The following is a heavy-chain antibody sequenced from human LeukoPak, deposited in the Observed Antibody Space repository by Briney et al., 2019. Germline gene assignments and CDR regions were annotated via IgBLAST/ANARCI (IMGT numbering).Heavy chain of an antibody. J-gene: IGHJ3*02. CDR3: ARSAGAAPYAFDI. CDR2: IYPGDSDT. CDR1: LYSFTSYW. D-gene: IGHD6-6*01. Sequence: GESLKISRKGSLYSFTSYWIGWVRQMPGKGLEWMGMIYPGDSDTRYSPSFQGQVTLSADKSISTAYLLWSSLKASDTAMYYCARSAGAAPYAFDIWGQGTMVTVSS. V-gene: IGHV5-51*03.